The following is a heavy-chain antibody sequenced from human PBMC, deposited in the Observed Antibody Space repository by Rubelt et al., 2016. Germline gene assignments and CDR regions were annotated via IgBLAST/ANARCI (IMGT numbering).Heavy chain of an antibody. V-gene: IGHV4-39*01. D-gene: IGHD3-22*01. CDR3: ARTYYCDSGGPVDY. CDR2: IYYSGST. CDR1: GGSISSSSYY. J-gene: IGHJ4*02. Sequence: QLQLQESGPGLVKPSETLSLTCTVSGGSISSSSYYWGWIRQPPGKGMEWIGSIYYSGSTYYNPSLTSRVTISVDQSMNQFASKLGLLTAADTAVYYCARTYYCDSGGPVDYWGQGTLVTVSS.